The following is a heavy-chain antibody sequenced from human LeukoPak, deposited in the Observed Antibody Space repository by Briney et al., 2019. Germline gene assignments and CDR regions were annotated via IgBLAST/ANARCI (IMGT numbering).Heavy chain of an antibody. CDR2: IYTGGST. D-gene: IGHD6-13*01. CDR3: ASLSSSWSTDY. CDR1: GGSISSYY. Sequence: SETLSLTCTVSGGSISSYYWSWIRQPAGKGLEWIGLIYTGGSTNYNPSLKSRVTMSVDTSKNQFSLKLSSVTAADTAVYYCASLSSSWSTDYWGQGTLITVSS. J-gene: IGHJ4*02. V-gene: IGHV4-4*07.